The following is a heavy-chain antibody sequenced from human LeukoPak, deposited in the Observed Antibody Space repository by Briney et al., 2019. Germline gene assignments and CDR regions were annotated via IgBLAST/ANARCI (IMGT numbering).Heavy chain of an antibody. CDR3: ARLAPGREAIDY. J-gene: IGHJ4*02. V-gene: IGHV4-61*08. Sequence: SETLSLTCTVSGGSISSGGYYWSWIRQPPGKGLEWIGYIYYSGSTNYNPSLKSRVTISVDTSKNQFSLKLSSVTAADTAVYYCARLAPGREAIDYWGQGTLVTVSS. CDR2: IYYSGST. D-gene: IGHD3-10*01. CDR1: GGSISSGGYY.